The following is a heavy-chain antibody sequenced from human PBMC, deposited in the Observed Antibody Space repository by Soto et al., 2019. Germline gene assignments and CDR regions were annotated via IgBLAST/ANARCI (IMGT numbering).Heavy chain of an antibody. CDR1: GYTFTGYY. Sequence: GASVKVSCKASGYTFTGYYMHWVRQAPGEGLEWMGWINPNSGGTNYAQKFQGWVTMTRDTSISTAYMELSRLRSDDTAVYYCARELTPYSGIAAADWFDPWGQGTRVTVSS. CDR2: INPNSGGT. J-gene: IGHJ5*02. D-gene: IGHD6-13*01. V-gene: IGHV1-2*04. CDR3: ARELTPYSGIAAADWFDP.